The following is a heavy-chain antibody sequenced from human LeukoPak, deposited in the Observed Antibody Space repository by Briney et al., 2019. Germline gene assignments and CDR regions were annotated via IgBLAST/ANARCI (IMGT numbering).Heavy chain of an antibody. CDR3: ARAQIAVNFYYFDY. V-gene: IGHV4-4*07. CDR2: IYTGGST. CDR1: GDSISSYY. J-gene: IGHJ4*02. D-gene: IGHD6-19*01. Sequence: SETLSLTCTVSGDSISSYYWSWIRQPAGKGLEWIGRIYTGGSTNYNPSLKSRVTISVDKSKNQFSLKLYSVTAADTAIYYCARAQIAVNFYYFDYWGQGTLVTVSS.